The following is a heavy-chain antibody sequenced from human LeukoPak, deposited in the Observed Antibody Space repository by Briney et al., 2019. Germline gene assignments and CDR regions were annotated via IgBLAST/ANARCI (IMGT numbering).Heavy chain of an antibody. J-gene: IGHJ4*02. D-gene: IGHD3-3*01. V-gene: IGHV4-34*01. Sequence: SETLSLTCAVYGGSFSGYYWSWIRQPPGKGLEWIGEINHSGSTNYNPSLKSRVTISVDTSKNQFSLKLSSVTAADTAVYYCARGGLYYDFWSGHLWGQGTLVTVSS. CDR1: GGSFSGYY. CDR3: ARGGLYYDFWSGHL. CDR2: INHSGST.